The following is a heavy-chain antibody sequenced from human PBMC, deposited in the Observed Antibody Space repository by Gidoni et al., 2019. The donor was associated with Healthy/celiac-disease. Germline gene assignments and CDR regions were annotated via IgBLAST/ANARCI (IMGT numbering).Heavy chain of an antibody. D-gene: IGHD2-2*02. Sequence: EVQLVESGGGLVKPGGSLRLSCAASGFTFSSYSMNWVRQAPGKGLEWVSSISSSRSYKYYADSVKGRFTISRDNAKNSLYLQMNSLRAEDTAVYYCARFVQYCSSTSCYRLGYYYGMDVWGQGTTVTVSS. CDR2: ISSSRSYK. V-gene: IGHV3-21*01. CDR3: ARFVQYCSSTSCYRLGYYYGMDV. J-gene: IGHJ6*02. CDR1: GFTFSSYS.